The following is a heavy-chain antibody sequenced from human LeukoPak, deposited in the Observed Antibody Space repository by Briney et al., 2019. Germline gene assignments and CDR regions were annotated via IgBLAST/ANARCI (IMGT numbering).Heavy chain of an antibody. Sequence: ASVKVSCKTSGYIFTSHGINWVRQAPGQGLEWMGWISAYNGNTNYAQKLQGRVTMTTDTSTSTTYMELRSLRSDDTAVYYCVRVGGSWYFDYWGQGPLVTVSS. CDR3: VRVGGSWYFDY. CDR2: ISAYNGNT. V-gene: IGHV1-18*01. CDR1: GYIFTSHG. D-gene: IGHD2-15*01. J-gene: IGHJ4*02.